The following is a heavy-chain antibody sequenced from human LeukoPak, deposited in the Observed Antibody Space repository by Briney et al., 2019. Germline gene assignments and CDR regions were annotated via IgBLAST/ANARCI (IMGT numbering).Heavy chain of an antibody. CDR2: IYTSGST. D-gene: IGHD6-19*01. V-gene: IGHV4-4*07. J-gene: IGHJ6*02. CDR3: ARAGGGYSSGTYYYYGMDV. CDR1: GGSISSYY. Sequence: PSETLSLTCTVSGGSISSYYWSWIRQPAGKGLEWIGRIYTSGSTNYNPSLKSRVTMSVDTSKNQFSLKLSSVTAADTAVYYCARAGGGYSSGTYYYYGMDVWGQGTTVTVSS.